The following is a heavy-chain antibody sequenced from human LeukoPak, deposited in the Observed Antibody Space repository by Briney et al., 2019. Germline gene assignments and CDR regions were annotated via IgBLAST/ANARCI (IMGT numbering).Heavy chain of an antibody. V-gene: IGHV4-34*01. CDR1: GGSFSGYY. D-gene: IGHD6-6*01. CDR2: INHSGST. Sequence: SETLSLTCAVYGGSFSGYYWSWLRQPPGKGLEWIGEINHSGSTNYNPSLKSRVTISVDTSKNQFSLKLSSVTAADTAVYYCASLIAARPGRLTNYYYYYYMDVWGKGTTVTVSS. CDR3: ASLIAARPGRLTNYYYYYYMDV. J-gene: IGHJ6*03.